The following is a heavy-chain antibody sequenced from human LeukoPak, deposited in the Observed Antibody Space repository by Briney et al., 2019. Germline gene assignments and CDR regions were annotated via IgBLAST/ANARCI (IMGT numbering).Heavy chain of an antibody. CDR1: GFTFSSYS. J-gene: IGHJ4*02. CDR2: ISSSSSYI. Sequence: PGGSLRLSCAASGFTFSSYSMNWVRQAPGKGLEWVSSISSSSSYIYYADSMKGRFTISRDNAKNSLYLQMNSLRAEDTAVYYCAREVRTSFDYWGQGTLVTVSS. D-gene: IGHD3-10*01. V-gene: IGHV3-21*01. CDR3: AREVRTSFDY.